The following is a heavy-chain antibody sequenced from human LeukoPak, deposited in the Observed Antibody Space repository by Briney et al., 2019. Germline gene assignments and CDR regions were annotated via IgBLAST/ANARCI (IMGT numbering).Heavy chain of an antibody. J-gene: IGHJ4*02. Sequence: GESLKISCKGSGYSFTSYWIGWVRQMPGKSLEWVVLIYPGDSDTRYSPSFQSQVTISADKSISTTYLQWSSLKASDTAMYDCARGGDYGDLGYWGQGTLVTVSS. CDR1: GYSFTSYW. CDR2: IYPGDSDT. V-gene: IGHV5-51*01. CDR3: ARGGDYGDLGY. D-gene: IGHD4-17*01.